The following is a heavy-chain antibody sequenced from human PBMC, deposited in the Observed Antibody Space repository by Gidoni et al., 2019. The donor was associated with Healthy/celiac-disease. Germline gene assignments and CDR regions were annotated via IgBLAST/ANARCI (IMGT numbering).Heavy chain of an antibody. D-gene: IGHD5-18*01. CDR1: GYSFTSYW. J-gene: IGHJ6*02. CDR2: IYPGDSDT. CDR3: ARHRYSYGFDYYYGMDV. Sequence: EVQLVQSGAEVKKPGESLKISCKGSGYSFTSYWIGWVRQMPGKGLEWMGIIYPGDSDTRYSPSFQGQVTISADKSISTAYLQWSSLKASDTAMYYCARHRYSYGFDYYYGMDVWGQGTTVTVSS. V-gene: IGHV5-51*01.